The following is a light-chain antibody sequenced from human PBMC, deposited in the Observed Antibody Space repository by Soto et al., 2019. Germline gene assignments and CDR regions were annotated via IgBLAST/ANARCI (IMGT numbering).Light chain of an antibody. CDR1: ASNIGSNF. Sequence: QYVLTQPPSASGPPGQRVTISCSGRASNIGSNFVSWYQVVPGTAPKLLIYTNSHRPSGVPDRFSGSRSGTSASLDISGLQSDDEADYFCATWDDNVKGPVFGGGTKVTVL. J-gene: IGLJ2*01. CDR2: TNS. CDR3: ATWDDNVKGPV. V-gene: IGLV1-44*01.